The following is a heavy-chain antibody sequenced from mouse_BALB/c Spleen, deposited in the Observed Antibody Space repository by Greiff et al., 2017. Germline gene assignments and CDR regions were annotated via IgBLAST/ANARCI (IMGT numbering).Heavy chain of an antibody. J-gene: IGHJ2*01. CDR1: GFTFSSFG. D-gene: IGHD1-2*01. V-gene: IGHV5-17*02. Sequence: EVKLMESGGGLVQSGGSRKLSCAASGFTFSSFGMHWVRQAPEKGLEWVAYISSGSSTIYYADTVKGRFTISRDNPKNTLFLQMTSLRSEDTAMYYCARSDYGYYFDFWGQGTTLTVSS. CDR2: ISSGSSTI. CDR3: ARSDYGYYFDF.